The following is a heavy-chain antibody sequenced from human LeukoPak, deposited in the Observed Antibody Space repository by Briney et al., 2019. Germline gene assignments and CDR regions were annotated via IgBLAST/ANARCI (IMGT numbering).Heavy chain of an antibody. Sequence: AASVKVSCKASGYTFSGYYMHWVRQAPGQGLEWMGWINPNSGDTNYAQKFQGRVTMTRDTSISTAYMDLSRLRSDDTAVYYCARSDGFSGYSSLGDSWGQGTLVTVSS. J-gene: IGHJ5*01. CDR1: GYTFSGYY. CDR3: ARSDGFSGYSSLGDS. CDR2: INPNSGDT. V-gene: IGHV1-2*02. D-gene: IGHD3-22*01.